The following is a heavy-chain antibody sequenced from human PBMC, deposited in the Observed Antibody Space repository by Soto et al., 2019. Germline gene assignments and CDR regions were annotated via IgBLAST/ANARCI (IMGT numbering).Heavy chain of an antibody. D-gene: IGHD4-17*01. Sequence: QVQLQESGPGLVKPSQTLSLTCTVSGGSISSGGYYWSWIRQHPGKGLEWIGYIYYSGSTYYNPSLKSRVTISVDTSKNQFSLKLSSVTAADTAVYYCARGRTHQREADYGDYRGYFDYWGQGTLVTVSS. CDR2: IYYSGST. CDR1: GGSISSGGYY. V-gene: IGHV4-31*03. J-gene: IGHJ4*02. CDR3: ARGRTHQREADYGDYRGYFDY.